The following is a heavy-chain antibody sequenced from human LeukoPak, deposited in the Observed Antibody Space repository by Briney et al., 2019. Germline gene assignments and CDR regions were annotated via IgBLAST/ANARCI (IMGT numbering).Heavy chain of an antibody. CDR3: ARDGLLWFGELRPYYYYGMDV. V-gene: IGHV4-39*07. J-gene: IGHJ6*02. Sequence: SETLSLTCTVSGGSISSSSYYWGWIRQPPGKGLEWIGSIYYSGSTYYNPSLKSRVTISVDTSKNQFSLKLSSVTAADTAVYYCARDGLLWFGELRPYYYYGMDVWGQGTTVTVSS. D-gene: IGHD3-10*01. CDR2: IYYSGST. CDR1: GGSISSSSYY.